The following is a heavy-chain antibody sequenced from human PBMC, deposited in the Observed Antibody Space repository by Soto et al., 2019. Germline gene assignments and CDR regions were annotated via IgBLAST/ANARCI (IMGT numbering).Heavy chain of an antibody. CDR2: IYYSGST. CDR3: ARGVDMATIFFDY. J-gene: IGHJ4*02. Sequence: QVQLQESGPGLVKPSETLSLTCTVSGGSVSSGSYYWSWIRQPPGKGLEWIGYIYYSGSTNYNPSLKSRVTISVDTSKNQFSLKLSSVTAADTAVYYCARGVDMATIFFDYWGQGTLVTVSS. D-gene: IGHD5-12*01. CDR1: GGSVSSGSYY. V-gene: IGHV4-61*01.